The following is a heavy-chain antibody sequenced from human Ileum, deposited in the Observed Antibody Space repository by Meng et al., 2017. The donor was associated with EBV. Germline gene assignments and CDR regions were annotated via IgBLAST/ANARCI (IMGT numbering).Heavy chain of an antibody. Sequence: QVQLQQWGAGLLKPSESLFLTCAVYGGSLSGYYWSWIRQPPGKGLEWIGEITHSGSTNYNSSLKSRVTILVDTSKNQLSLKMNSVTAADTAVYYCARCYDSSGYYELNHFDHWGQGTLVTVSS. J-gene: IGHJ4*02. CDR1: GGSLSGYY. V-gene: IGHV4-34*01. CDR3: ARCYDSSGYYELNHFDH. D-gene: IGHD3-22*01. CDR2: ITHSGST.